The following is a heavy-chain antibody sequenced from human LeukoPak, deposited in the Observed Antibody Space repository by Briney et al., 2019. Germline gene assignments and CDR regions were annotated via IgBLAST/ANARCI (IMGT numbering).Heavy chain of an antibody. J-gene: IGHJ6*03. D-gene: IGHD4-17*01. Sequence: SVKVSCKASGGTFSSYAISWVRQAPGQGLEWMGGIIPIFGTANYAQKFQGRVTITADKSTSTAYMELSSLRSEDTAVYYCARYYGDYVGYYYYMDVWGKGTTVTVSS. V-gene: IGHV1-69*06. CDR1: GGTFSSYA. CDR2: IIPIFGTA. CDR3: ARYYGDYVGYYYYMDV.